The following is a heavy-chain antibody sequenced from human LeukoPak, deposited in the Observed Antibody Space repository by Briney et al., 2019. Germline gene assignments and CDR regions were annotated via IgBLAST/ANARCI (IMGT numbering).Heavy chain of an antibody. CDR1: GFTFSSYS. D-gene: IGHD2/OR15-2a*01. V-gene: IGHV3-48*04. Sequence: PGGSLRLSCAASGFTFSSYSMNWVRQAPGKGLEWVSSISSSGSTIYYADSVKGRFTISRDNAKNSLYLQMNSLRAEDTAVYYCARDASIFGYWGQGTLVTVSS. CDR2: ISSSGSTI. CDR3: ARDASIFGY. J-gene: IGHJ4*02.